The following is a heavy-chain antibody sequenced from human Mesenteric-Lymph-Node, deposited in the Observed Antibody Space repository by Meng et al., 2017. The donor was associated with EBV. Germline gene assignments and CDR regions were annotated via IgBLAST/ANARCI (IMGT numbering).Heavy chain of an antibody. CDR3: ARRKSGWNRYYLDY. CDR1: GGSFSGDY. J-gene: IGHJ4*02. V-gene: IGHV4-34*12. Sequence: QVQLQQWGAGLLKPSETLSLTCAVYGGSFSGDYWTWIRQPPGKGLEWIGEILRTGGTTYSPSLKSRVTISIDASKNQFSLKVRSVTAADTAVYYCARRKSGWNRYYLDYRGQGAMVTVSS. D-gene: IGHD3-22*01. CDR2: ILRTGGT.